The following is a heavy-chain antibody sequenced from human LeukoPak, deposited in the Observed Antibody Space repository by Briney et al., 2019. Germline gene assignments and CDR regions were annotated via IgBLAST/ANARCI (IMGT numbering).Heavy chain of an antibody. CDR2: ITDTGST. D-gene: IGHD2-2*01. CDR3: ATGGFHCCSTSCYPVFDY. J-gene: IGHJ4*02. V-gene: IGHV4-34*01. Sequence: SETLSLTCAVCGGSFSGYSWTWIRQPPGKGLEWIGEITDTGSTNYNRSLTSRLTISLDTSQNQLSLTLSSVTAADTAVYYCATGGFHCCSTSCYPVFDYWGQGTLVTVSS. CDR1: GGSFSGYS.